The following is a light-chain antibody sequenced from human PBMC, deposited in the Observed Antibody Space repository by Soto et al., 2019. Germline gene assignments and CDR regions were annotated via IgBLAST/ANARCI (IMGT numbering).Light chain of an antibody. Sequence: EIVMTQSPATLSVSPGERATISCXXSQSVSSNLAWYQQKPGQAPRLXXYGASTRATGIPARFSGSGSGTEFTLTISSLQSEDFAVYYCQQYNNWPSVTFGQGTRLEIK. J-gene: IGKJ5*01. V-gene: IGKV3-15*01. CDR1: QSVSSN. CDR2: GAS. CDR3: QQYNNWPSVT.